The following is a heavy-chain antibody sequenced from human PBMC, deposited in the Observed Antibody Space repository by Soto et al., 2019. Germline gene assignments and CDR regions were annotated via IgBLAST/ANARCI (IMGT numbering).Heavy chain of an antibody. CDR2: IKQDGSEK. D-gene: IGHD5-12*01. CDR3: ARDVGYSGYDDYYYYGMDV. J-gene: IGHJ6*02. Sequence: GGSLRLSCAASGFTFSSYWMSWVRQAPGKGLEWVANIKQDGSEKYYVDSVKGRFTISRDNAKNSLYLQMNSLRAEDTAVYYCARDVGYSGYDDYYYYGMDVWGQGTTVTVSS. CDR1: GFTFSSYW. V-gene: IGHV3-7*01.